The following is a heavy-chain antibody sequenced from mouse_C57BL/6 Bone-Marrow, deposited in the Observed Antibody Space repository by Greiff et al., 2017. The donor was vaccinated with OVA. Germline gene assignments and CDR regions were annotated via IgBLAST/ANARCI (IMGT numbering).Heavy chain of an antibody. CDR3: ASQYYYAMTT. Sequence: EVNVVESGGDLVKPGGSLKLSCAASGFTFSSYGMSWVRQTPDKRLEWVATISSGGSYTYYPDSVKGRFTISGDNAKNTLYLQMSSLKSEETAMYYCASQYYYAMTTGVKEPQSPSPQ. CDR2: ISSGGSYT. J-gene: IGHJ4*01. V-gene: IGHV5-6*01. CDR1: GFTFSSYG.